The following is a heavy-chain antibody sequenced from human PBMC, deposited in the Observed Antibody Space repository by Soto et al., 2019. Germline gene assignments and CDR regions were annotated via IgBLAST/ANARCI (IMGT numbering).Heavy chain of an antibody. CDR2: IYYSGST. CDR3: ARCLGSTGYGMDV. J-gene: IGHJ6*02. D-gene: IGHD1-1*01. CDR1: GGSISSYY. Sequence: SETLSLTCTVSGGSISSYYWSWIRQPPGKGLEWIGYIYYSGSTNYNPSLKSRVTISVDTSKNQFSLKLSSVTAADTAVYYCARCLGSTGYGMDVWGQGTTVTVFS. V-gene: IGHV4-59*01.